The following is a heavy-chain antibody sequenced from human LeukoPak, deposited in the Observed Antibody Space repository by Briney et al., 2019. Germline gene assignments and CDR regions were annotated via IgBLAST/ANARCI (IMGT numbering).Heavy chain of an antibody. CDR2: ISAYNGNT. V-gene: IGHV1-18*01. Sequence: ASVKVSCKASGYTFTSYGISWVRQAPGQGLEWTGWISAYNGNTNYAQKLQGRVTMTTDTSTSTAYMELRSLRSDDTAVYYCARDPFDSSGYKPDYWGQGTLVTASS. CDR1: GYTFTSYG. CDR3: ARDPFDSSGYKPDY. J-gene: IGHJ4*02. D-gene: IGHD3-22*01.